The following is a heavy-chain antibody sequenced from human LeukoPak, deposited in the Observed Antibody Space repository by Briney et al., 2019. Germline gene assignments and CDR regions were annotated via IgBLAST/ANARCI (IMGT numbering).Heavy chain of an antibody. Sequence: GGSLRLSCAASGFTFSSYAMHWVRQAPGKGLEWVAVISYDGSNKYYADSVKGRFTISRDNSKNTLYLQMNSLRAEDTAVYYCAKDLSYYYDSSGNWGQGTLVTVSS. D-gene: IGHD3-22*01. CDR1: GFTFSSYA. CDR2: ISYDGSNK. J-gene: IGHJ4*02. CDR3: AKDLSYYYDSSGN. V-gene: IGHV3-30-3*01.